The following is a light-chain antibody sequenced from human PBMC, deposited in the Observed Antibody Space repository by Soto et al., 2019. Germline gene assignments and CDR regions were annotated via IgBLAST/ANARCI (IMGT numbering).Light chain of an antibody. Sequence: QLVLTQPASVSGSPGQSITISCTGTSSDVGGFRYVSWYQQHPGKAPKLVIYDVIYRPSGVSNRFSGSKSGNTASLTISGLQAEDEADYYCISYTISSALVVFGGGTKLTVL. CDR2: DVI. V-gene: IGLV2-14*03. CDR1: SSDVGGFRY. CDR3: ISYTISSALVV. J-gene: IGLJ2*01.